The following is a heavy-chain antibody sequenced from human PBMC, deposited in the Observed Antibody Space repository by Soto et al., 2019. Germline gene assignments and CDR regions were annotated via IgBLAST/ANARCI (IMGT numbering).Heavy chain of an antibody. Sequence: VASVKVSCKASGFTFTSSAVQWVRQARGQRLEWIGWIVVGSGNTNYAQKFQERVTITRDMSTSTAYMELSSLRSEDTAVYYCAADSGNIVVVVAARDYGMDVWGQGTTVTVSS. CDR2: IVVGSGNT. CDR3: AADSGNIVVVVAARDYGMDV. CDR1: GFTFTSSA. D-gene: IGHD2-15*01. V-gene: IGHV1-58*01. J-gene: IGHJ6*02.